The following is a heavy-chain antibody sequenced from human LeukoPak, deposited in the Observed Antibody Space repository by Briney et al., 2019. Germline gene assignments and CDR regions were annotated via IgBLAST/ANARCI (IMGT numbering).Heavy chain of an antibody. CDR2: ISYDGSNK. J-gene: IGHJ4*02. Sequence: PGGSLRLSCAASGFTSSSYGMHWVRQAPGKGLEWVAVISYDGSNKYYADSVKGRFTISRDNSKNTLYLQMNSLRAEDTAVYYCAKASYGSGSYSSPDYWGQGTLVTVSS. CDR3: AKASYGSGSYSSPDY. V-gene: IGHV3-30*18. CDR1: GFTSSSYG. D-gene: IGHD3-10*01.